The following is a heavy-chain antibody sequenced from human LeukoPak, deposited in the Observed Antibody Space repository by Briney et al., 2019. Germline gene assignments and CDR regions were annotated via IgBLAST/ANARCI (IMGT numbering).Heavy chain of an antibody. D-gene: IGHD3-22*01. CDR3: ARSQYYYDSSGPHSPFDC. CDR2: ISYDGSNK. J-gene: IGHJ4*02. V-gene: IGHV3-30-3*01. Sequence: GGSLRLSCAASGFTFSSYAMHWVRQAPGKGLEWVAVISYDGSNKYYADSVKGRFTISRDNSKNTLYLQMNSLRAEDTAVYYCARSQYYYDSSGPHSPFDCWGQGTLVTVSS. CDR1: GFTFSSYA.